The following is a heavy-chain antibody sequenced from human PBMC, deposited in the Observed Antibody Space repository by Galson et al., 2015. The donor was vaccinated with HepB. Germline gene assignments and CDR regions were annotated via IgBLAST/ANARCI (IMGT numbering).Heavy chain of an antibody. CDR2: IIPIFGTA. V-gene: IGHV1-69*13. CDR1: GGTFSSYA. J-gene: IGHJ6*02. D-gene: IGHD7-27*01. CDR3: ACHLSPLGYYYYGMDV. Sequence: SVTVSCKASGGTFSSYAISWVRQAPGQGLGWMGGIIPIFGTANYAQKFQGRVTITADESTSTAYMELSSLRSEDTAVYYCACHLSPLGYYYYGMDVWGQGTTVTVSS.